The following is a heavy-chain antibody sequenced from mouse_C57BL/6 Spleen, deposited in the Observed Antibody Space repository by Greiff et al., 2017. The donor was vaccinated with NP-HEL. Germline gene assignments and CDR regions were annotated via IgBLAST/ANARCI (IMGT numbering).Heavy chain of an antibody. Sequence: VKLQESGPGLVAPSQSLSITCTVSGFSLTSYGVDWVRQPPGKGLEWLGVIWGGGSTNYNSALMSRLSISKDNSKSQVFLKMNSLQTDDTAMYYCAKRRGDSIYYEAMDYWGQGTSVTVSS. CDR2: IWGGGST. V-gene: IGHV2-9*01. CDR1: GFSLTSYG. D-gene: IGHD1-1*01. J-gene: IGHJ4*01. CDR3: AKRRGDSIYYEAMDY.